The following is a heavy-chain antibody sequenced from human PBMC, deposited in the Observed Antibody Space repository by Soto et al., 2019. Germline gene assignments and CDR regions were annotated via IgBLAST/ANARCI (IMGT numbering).Heavy chain of an antibody. Sequence: QVPLVQSGAEVKKPGSSVKVSCKASEGTFSSFVISWVRQAPGQGPEWMGEISPVSDTPNYAQKFQGRVTITADESTSTAYMELRSLRPDDTAVYYCARALGYSYGLYFDYWGQGTLVTVSS. CDR3: ARALGYSYGLYFDY. D-gene: IGHD5-18*01. CDR1: EGTFSSFV. J-gene: IGHJ4*02. CDR2: ISPVSDTP. V-gene: IGHV1-69*01.